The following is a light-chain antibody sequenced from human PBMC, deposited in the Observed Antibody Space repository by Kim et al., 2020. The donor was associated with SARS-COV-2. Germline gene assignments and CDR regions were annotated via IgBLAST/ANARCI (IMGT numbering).Light chain of an antibody. CDR3: QSYDSSLSGYV. Sequence: GVAHSCTGRSANIGAGYDVHWYQQLPGTAPKLVIYGNNNRPSGVPDRFSGSKSGPSASLAIAELQAEDEADYYCQSYDSSLSGYVFGTGTKVTVL. CDR2: GNN. CDR1: SANIGAGYD. V-gene: IGLV1-40*01. J-gene: IGLJ1*01.